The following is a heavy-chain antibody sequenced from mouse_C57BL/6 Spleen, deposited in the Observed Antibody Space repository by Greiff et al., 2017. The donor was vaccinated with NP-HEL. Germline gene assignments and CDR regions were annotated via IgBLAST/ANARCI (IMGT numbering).Heavy chain of an antibody. D-gene: IGHD2-4*01. V-gene: IGHV5-16*01. CDR3: ARDDDYDGERFAY. CDR2: INYDGSST. CDR1: GFTFSDYY. J-gene: IGHJ3*01. Sequence: EVQRVESEGGLVQPGSSMKLSCTASGFTFSDYYMAWVRQVPEKGLEWVANINYDGSSTYYLDSLKSRFIISRDNAKNILYLQMSSLKSEDTATYYCARDDDYDGERFAYWGQGTLVTVSA.